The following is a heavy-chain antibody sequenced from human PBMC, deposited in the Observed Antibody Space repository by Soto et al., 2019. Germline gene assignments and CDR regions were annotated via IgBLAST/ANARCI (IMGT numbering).Heavy chain of an antibody. CDR1: GFTFSSYA. Sequence: GGSLRLSCAASGFTFSSYAMSWVRQAPGKGLEWVSAISGSGGSTYYADSVKGRFTISRDNSKNTLYLQMNSLRAEDTAVYYCAKDPRPWGDYGSVYYYYMDVWGKGTTVTVSS. CDR2: ISGSGGST. V-gene: IGHV3-23*01. D-gene: IGHD4-17*01. CDR3: AKDPRPWGDYGSVYYYYMDV. J-gene: IGHJ6*03.